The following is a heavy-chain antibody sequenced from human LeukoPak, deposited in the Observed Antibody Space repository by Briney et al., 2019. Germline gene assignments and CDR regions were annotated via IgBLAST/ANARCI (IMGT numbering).Heavy chain of an antibody. J-gene: IGHJ4*02. CDR2: ISYDGSNK. Sequence: GGSLRLSCAASGFTFSSYAMHWVRQAPGKGLEWVAVISYDGSNKYYADSVKGRFTISRDNSKNTLYLQMNSLRAEDTAVYYCAASLYYDFDPYFDYWGQGTLVTVSS. D-gene: IGHD3-3*01. CDR1: GFTFSSYA. V-gene: IGHV3-30*04. CDR3: AASLYYDFDPYFDY.